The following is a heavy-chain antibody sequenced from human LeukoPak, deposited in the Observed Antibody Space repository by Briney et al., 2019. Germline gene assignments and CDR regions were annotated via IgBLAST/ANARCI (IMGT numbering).Heavy chain of an antibody. CDR2: IYYSGST. D-gene: IGHD3-16*02. J-gene: IGHJ4*02. CDR1: GGSISSYY. CDR3: AREYRYYFDY. Sequence: SETLSLTCTVSGGSISSYYWSWIRQPPGKGLEWIGYIYYSGSTNYNPSLESRVTISVDTSKNQFSLKLSSVTAADTAVYYCAREYRYYFDYWGQGTLVTVSS. V-gene: IGHV4-59*01.